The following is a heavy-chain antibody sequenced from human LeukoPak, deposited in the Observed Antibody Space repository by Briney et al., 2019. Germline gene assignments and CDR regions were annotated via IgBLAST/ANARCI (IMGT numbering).Heavy chain of an antibody. J-gene: IGHJ4*02. V-gene: IGHV3-30-3*01. Sequence: GGSLRLSCAASGFTFSNYAIHWVRQAPGKGLEWVAVISSDGSSKYYADSVKGRFTISRDSSKSTLYLQMNSLRGEDTAVYYCAREERAMYYFDYWGQGTLVTVSS. CDR2: ISSDGSSK. CDR1: GFTFSNYA. D-gene: IGHD1-1*01. CDR3: AREERAMYYFDY.